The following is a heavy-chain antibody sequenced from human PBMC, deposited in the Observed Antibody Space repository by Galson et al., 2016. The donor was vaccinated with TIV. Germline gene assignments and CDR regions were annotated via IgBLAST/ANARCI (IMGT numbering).Heavy chain of an antibody. V-gene: IGHV3-23*01. D-gene: IGHD4-17*01. CDR3: ARNNDYGDSSYYYGMDV. J-gene: IGHJ6*02. CDR1: GFTFNTYS. Sequence: SLRLSCAASGFTFNTYSMSWVRQAPGKGLEWVSAINNYGGTTYYADSVKGRFTISRDNAENTLYLQMNSLRAEDTAVYYCARNNDYGDSSYYYGMDVWGQGTTVTVSS. CDR2: INNYGGTT.